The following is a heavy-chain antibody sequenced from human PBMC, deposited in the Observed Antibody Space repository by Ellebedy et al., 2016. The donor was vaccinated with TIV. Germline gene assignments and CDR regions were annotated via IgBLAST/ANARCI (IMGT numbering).Heavy chain of an antibody. D-gene: IGHD6-19*01. CDR2: INPSGGST. J-gene: IGHJ4*02. V-gene: IGHV1-46*04. CDR1: GYTFSSFF. CDR3: ARSRSSGWLHTPDY. Sequence: AASVKVSCKASGYTFSSFFMHWVRQAPGQGLEWMGIINPSGGSTTYTQKLQGRVTMTRDTSTRTAYMELSSLRSEDTAVYYCARSRSSGWLHTPDYWGQGTLVTVSS.